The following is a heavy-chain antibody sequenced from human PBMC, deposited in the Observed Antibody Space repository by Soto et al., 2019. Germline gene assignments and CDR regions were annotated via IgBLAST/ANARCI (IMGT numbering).Heavy chain of an antibody. Sequence: AETLWFTCAVCGGCFSVYYWSWIRQSPGKGLDWIGEINHGGSSNCNPSLKSRVTISVDTSKNQFSLKLSSVTAADTSVYYCARGITTKVVKTDAHDKYYFDSWGQGTLVTVSS. CDR2: INHGGSS. D-gene: IGHD3-22*01. CDR3: ARGITTKVVKTDAHDKYYFDS. CDR1: GGCFSVYY. J-gene: IGHJ4*02. V-gene: IGHV4-34*01.